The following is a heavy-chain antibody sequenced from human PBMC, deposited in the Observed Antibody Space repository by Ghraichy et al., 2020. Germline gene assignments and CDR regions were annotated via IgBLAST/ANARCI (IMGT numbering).Heavy chain of an antibody. D-gene: IGHD6-6*01. Sequence: GGSLRLSCAASGFTFSNYWMNWVRQAPGKGLEWVANIKGDGSEKYYVDSVKGRFTISRDNAKNSLYLQMNSLTAEDTAVYYCAKDYSSFYYSDYWGQGTLVTVSS. J-gene: IGHJ4*02. CDR2: IKGDGSEK. CDR3: AKDYSSFYYSDY. CDR1: GFTFSNYW. V-gene: IGHV3-7*04.